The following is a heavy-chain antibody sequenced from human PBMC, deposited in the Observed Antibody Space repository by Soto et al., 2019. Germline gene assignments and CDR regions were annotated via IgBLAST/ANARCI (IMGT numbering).Heavy chain of an antibody. CDR3: ARWRRDYDSSGKFDY. CDR2: ISAYNGNT. V-gene: IGHV1-18*01. Sequence: QVQLVQSGAEVKKPGASVKVSCKASGYTFTSYGISWVRQAPGQGLEWMGWISAYNGNTNYAQKLRGRVTMTTDTSTSTAYMELRSLRSDDTAVYYCARWRRDYDSSGKFDYWGQGTLVTVSS. J-gene: IGHJ4*02. CDR1: GYTFTSYG. D-gene: IGHD3-22*01.